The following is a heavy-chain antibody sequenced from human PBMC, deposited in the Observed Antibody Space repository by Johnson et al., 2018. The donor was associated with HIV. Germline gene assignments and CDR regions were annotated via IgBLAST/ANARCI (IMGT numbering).Heavy chain of an antibody. V-gene: IGHV3-30-3*01. J-gene: IGHJ3*02. CDR1: GFTFSNFA. Sequence: VQLVESGGGVVPPGKSLRLSCAVSGFTFSNFAMHWVRQAPGKGLEWLAFILYDGSNKYYADSVKGRFTISRDSSKNTVYLQMNSLRAEDTAVYYCAKDLPLVQGIIMGGGAFDIWGQGTMVTVSS. CDR3: AKDLPLVQGIIMGGGAFDI. D-gene: IGHD3-10*01. CDR2: ILYDGSNK.